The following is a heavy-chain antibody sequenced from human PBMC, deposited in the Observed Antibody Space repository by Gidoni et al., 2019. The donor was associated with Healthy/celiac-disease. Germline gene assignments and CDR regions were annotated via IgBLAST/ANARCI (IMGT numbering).Heavy chain of an antibody. J-gene: IGHJ4*02. V-gene: IGHV3-9*01. CDR3: AKDYIAAAGEGFDY. CDR2: ISWNSGSI. Sequence: EVQLVESGGGLVQPGRSLRLSCAASGFTFDDYAMHWVRQAPGKGLEWVSGISWNSGSIGYADSVKGRFTISRDNAKNSLYLQMNSLRAEDTALYYCAKDYIAAAGEGFDYWGQGTLVTVSS. D-gene: IGHD6-13*01. CDR1: GFTFDDYA.